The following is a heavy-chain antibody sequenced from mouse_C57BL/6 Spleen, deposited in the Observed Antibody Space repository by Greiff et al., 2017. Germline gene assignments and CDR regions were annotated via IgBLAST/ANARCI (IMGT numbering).Heavy chain of an antibody. Sequence: EVQLVESGPVLVKPGASVKMSCKASGYTFTDYYMNWVKQSHGKSLEWIGVINPYNGGTSYNQKFKGKATLTVDKSSITAYMELNSLTSEDSAVYYCARESKSKSSGQDMDYWGQGTSLTVSS. CDR3: ARESKSKSSGQDMDY. D-gene: IGHD3-2*02. CDR1: GYTFTDYY. CDR2: INPYNGGT. J-gene: IGHJ4*01. V-gene: IGHV1-19*01.